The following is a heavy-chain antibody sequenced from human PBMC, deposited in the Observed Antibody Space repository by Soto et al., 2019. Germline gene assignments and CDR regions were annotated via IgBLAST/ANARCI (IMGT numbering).Heavy chain of an antibody. D-gene: IGHD6-13*01. CDR1: GGTFSSYR. Sequence: SVKVSCKASGGTFSSYRINWVRQAPGQGLERVGGIVPIYRTADYAQKFQGRVTITADESARTSYMELRSLKSQDTAVYYCVRDSGAKLSSSWGQGTLVTVSS. CDR3: VRDSGAKLSSS. CDR2: IVPIYRTA. J-gene: IGHJ4*02. V-gene: IGHV1-69*13.